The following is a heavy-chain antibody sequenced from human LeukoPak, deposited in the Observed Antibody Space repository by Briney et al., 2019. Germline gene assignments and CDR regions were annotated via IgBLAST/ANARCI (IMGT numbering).Heavy chain of an antibody. CDR1: GYTFSACY. J-gene: IGHJ4*02. CDR3: ATGYYDSLGCRTTEIFDY. Sequence: ASVKVSCKASGYTFSACYMHWVRQAPGQGLEWMGWINPSSGGTNYAQKFQGRVTMTSGTSISTAYLELNRLTSDDTAIYYCATGYYDSLGCRTTEIFDYWGQGSLVTVSS. CDR2: INPSSGGT. V-gene: IGHV1-2*02. D-gene: IGHD3-22*01.